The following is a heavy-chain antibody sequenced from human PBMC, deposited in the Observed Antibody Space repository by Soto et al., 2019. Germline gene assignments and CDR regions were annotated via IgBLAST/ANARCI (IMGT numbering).Heavy chain of an antibody. D-gene: IGHD3-22*01. CDR3: AKLMYSFDSSGLSVDY. V-gene: IGHV3-30*18. CDR2: ISYGGSNQ. CDR1: GFTFSSYG. J-gene: IGHJ4*02. Sequence: QARLVESGGGVVQPGRSLRLSCVASGFTFSSYGMQWVRQAPGKGLEWVAFISYGGSNQYYADSVKGRFTISRDDSKNMLYLQMNSLRPEDTAVYYCAKLMYSFDSSGLSVDYWGQGTLATVSS.